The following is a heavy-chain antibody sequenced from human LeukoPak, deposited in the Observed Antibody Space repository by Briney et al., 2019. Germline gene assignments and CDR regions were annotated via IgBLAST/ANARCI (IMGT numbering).Heavy chain of an antibody. Sequence: PGGSLRLSCAASGFTFSSYGMHWVRQAPGKGLEWVAVISYDGSNKYYADSVKGRFTISRDNSKNTLYLQMNSLRAEDTAVYYCANWPKGYWGQGTLVTVSS. CDR2: ISYDGSNK. J-gene: IGHJ4*02. CDR3: ANWPKGY. V-gene: IGHV3-30*18. CDR1: GFTFSSYG.